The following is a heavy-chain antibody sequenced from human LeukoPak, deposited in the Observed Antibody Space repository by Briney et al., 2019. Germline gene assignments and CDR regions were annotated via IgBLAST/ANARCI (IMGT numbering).Heavy chain of an antibody. Sequence: PGGSLRLSCAASGFTFSSYSMNWVRQAPGKGLEWVSYISRSSNSIDYGDSVKGRFITSRDNAKNSLYLQMNSPRAEDTAVYYCARELPTGSYAPDYWGQGTLVTVSS. CDR2: ISRSSNSI. D-gene: IGHD1-26*01. CDR3: ARELPTGSYAPDY. J-gene: IGHJ4*02. CDR1: GFTFSSYS. V-gene: IGHV3-21*01.